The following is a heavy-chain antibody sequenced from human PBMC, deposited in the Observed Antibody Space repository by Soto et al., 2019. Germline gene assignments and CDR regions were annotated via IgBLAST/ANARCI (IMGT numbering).Heavy chain of an antibody. D-gene: IGHD3-3*02. Sequence: PGGSLRLSCAASGFTFSSYGMHWVRLAPGKGLEWVAVIWYDGSNKYYADSVKGRFTISRDNSKNTLYLQMNSLRAEDTAVYYCAGSPWLAFSFMDYWGQGTLVTVSS. CDR1: GFTFSSYG. CDR2: IWYDGSNK. V-gene: IGHV3-33*01. J-gene: IGHJ4*02. CDR3: AGSPWLAFSFMDY.